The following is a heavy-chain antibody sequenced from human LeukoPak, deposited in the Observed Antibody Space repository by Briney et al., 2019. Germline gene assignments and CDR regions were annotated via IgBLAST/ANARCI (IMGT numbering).Heavy chain of an antibody. CDR1: GCTFRSYA. Sequence: GGSLRLSCAASGCTFRSYAMSWVRQAPGKGLEWVSAISGSGGSTYYADSVKGRFTISRDNSKNTLYLQMNSLRAEDTAVYYCAKESSGYSSTFFDYWGQGTLVTVSS. V-gene: IGHV3-23*01. CDR3: AKESSGYSSTFFDY. D-gene: IGHD6-13*01. CDR2: ISGSGGST. J-gene: IGHJ4*02.